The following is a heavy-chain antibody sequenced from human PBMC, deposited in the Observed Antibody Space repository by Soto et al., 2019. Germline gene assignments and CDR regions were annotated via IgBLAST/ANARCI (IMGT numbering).Heavy chain of an antibody. Sequence: HPWRSLRLSCSASGFIFTNYAMNWFRQAPGKGLEWVSVIGGRGNSAYYADSVQGRFTISRDNSKNTLSLQMSSLTADDTAIYYCVREGRGSFDFWGRGTMVTVSS. V-gene: IGHV3-23*01. J-gene: IGHJ3*01. D-gene: IGHD5-12*01. CDR3: VREGRGSFDF. CDR1: GFIFTNYA. CDR2: IGGRGNSA.